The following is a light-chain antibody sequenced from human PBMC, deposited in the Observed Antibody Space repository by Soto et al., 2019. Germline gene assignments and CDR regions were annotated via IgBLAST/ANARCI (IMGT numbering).Light chain of an antibody. Sequence: DIVMTQSPDSLAVSLGERVTINCKSSQSVLYSSNNRHYLAWFQQKPGQPPKLLIYWASTRESGVPDRFSGSGSGTDLTLTIRGLQAEDVAVYYCQQYYNTPLTFGGGTKGEI. CDR3: QQYYNTPLT. V-gene: IGKV4-1*01. CDR2: WAS. CDR1: QSVLYSSNNRHY. J-gene: IGKJ4*01.